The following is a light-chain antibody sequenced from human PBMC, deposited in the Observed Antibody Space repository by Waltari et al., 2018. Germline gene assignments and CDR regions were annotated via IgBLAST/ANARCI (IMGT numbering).Light chain of an antibody. CDR1: QSVSSY. Sequence: SCRASQSVSSYLAWYQQKPGQAPRLLIYDVSNRDTGIPARFSGSGSETDFTLTISRLEPEDFAVYYCQQRSNWPLTFGGGTKVEIK. CDR2: DVS. J-gene: IGKJ4*01. V-gene: IGKV3-11*01. CDR3: QQRSNWPLT.